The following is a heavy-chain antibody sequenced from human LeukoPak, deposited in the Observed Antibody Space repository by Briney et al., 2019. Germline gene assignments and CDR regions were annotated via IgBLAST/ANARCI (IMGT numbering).Heavy chain of an antibody. V-gene: IGHV4-34*01. CDR2: INHSGST. D-gene: IGHD4-17*01. J-gene: IGHJ4*02. CDR1: GGSFSGYY. CDR3: ARALYGDSHPYFDY. Sequence: SETLSLTCAVYGGSFSGYYWSWIRQPPGKGLEWIGEINHSGSTNYNPSLKSRVTISVDTSKNQFSLKLSSVTAADTAVYYCARALYGDSHPYFDYWGQGTLVTVSS.